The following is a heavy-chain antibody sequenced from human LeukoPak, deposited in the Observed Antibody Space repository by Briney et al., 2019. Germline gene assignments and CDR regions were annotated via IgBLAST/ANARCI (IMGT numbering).Heavy chain of an antibody. J-gene: IGHJ4*02. Sequence: GGSLRLSCAASGFTFSSNYMSWVRQAPGKGLEWVSVIYSGGSTYYADSVKGRFTISRDNSKNTLYLQMNSLRAEDTAVYYCARVGYCSSTSCPEDYWGQGTLVTVSS. D-gene: IGHD2-2*01. CDR3: ARVGYCSSTSCPEDY. CDR1: GFTFSSNY. CDR2: IYSGGST. V-gene: IGHV3-66*01.